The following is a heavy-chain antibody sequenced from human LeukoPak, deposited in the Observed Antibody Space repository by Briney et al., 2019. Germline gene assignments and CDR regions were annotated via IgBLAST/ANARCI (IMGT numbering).Heavy chain of an antibody. D-gene: IGHD3-22*01. CDR3: AKDPPPTYDSSGYAPYYYYGMDV. CDR2: ISGSGGST. V-gene: IGHV3-23*01. CDR1: GFTFSSYA. Sequence: GASLRLSCAASGFTFSSYAMSRVRQAPGKGLEWVSAISGSGGSTYYADSVKGRFTISRDNSKNTLYLQMNSLRAEDTAVYYCAKDPPPTYDSSGYAPYYYYGMDVWGQGTTVTVSS. J-gene: IGHJ6*02.